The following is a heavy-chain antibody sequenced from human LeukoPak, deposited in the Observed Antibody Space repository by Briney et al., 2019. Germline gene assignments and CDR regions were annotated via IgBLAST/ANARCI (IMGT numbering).Heavy chain of an antibody. V-gene: IGHV3-30*18. CDR1: GFTFSSYG. Sequence: GGSLRLSCAASGFTFSSYGMHWVRQAPGKGLEWVAVISYDGSNKYYADSVKGRFTISRDNSKNTLYLQMNSLRAEDTAMYYCAKDTPFGESAPDFDYWGQGTLVTVSS. D-gene: IGHD3-10*01. J-gene: IGHJ4*02. CDR3: AKDTPFGESAPDFDY. CDR2: ISYDGSNK.